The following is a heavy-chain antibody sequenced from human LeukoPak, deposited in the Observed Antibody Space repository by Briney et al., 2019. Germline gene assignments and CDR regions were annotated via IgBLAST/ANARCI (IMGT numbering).Heavy chain of an antibody. CDR2: IYYSGCT. D-gene: IGHD2-2*01. V-gene: IGHV4-39*01. CDR1: GGSISSSSYY. Sequence: SETLSLTCTVSGGSISSSSYYWGWIRQPPGKGLEWIGSIYYSGCTYYNPSLESRVTISVDTSKNQFSLKLSSVTAADTAVYYCARHFGTSLLPGYWGQGTLVTVSS. CDR3: ARHFGTSLLPGY. J-gene: IGHJ4*02.